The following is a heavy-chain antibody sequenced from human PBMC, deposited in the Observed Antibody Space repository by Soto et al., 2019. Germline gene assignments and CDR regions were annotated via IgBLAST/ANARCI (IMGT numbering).Heavy chain of an antibody. J-gene: IGHJ4*02. Sequence: PGGSLRFSCAASGFTFSSYWMTWVRQAPGKGLEWVANIKQDGSEKDYVDSVKGRFTISRDNAKNSLYLQMNSLRAEDTAVYYCARALYCSAGSRPRDSWGQGTLVTVSS. CDR1: GFTFSSYW. V-gene: IGHV3-7*01. CDR2: IKQDGSEK. D-gene: IGHD2-15*01. CDR3: ARALYCSAGSRPRDS.